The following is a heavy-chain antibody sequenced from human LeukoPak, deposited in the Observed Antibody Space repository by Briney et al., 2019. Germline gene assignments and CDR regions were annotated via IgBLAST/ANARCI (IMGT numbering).Heavy chain of an antibody. D-gene: IGHD6-13*01. V-gene: IGHV1-69*06. Sequence: ASVKVSCKASGGTFSSYAITWVRQAPGQGLEWMGGIIPIFGTTNYAQKFQDRVTITADKSTSTAYMELSSLRSEDTAVYYCARVVGLTGYSSSWYSGYYYYMDVWGKGTTVTVSS. CDR1: GGTFSSYA. J-gene: IGHJ6*03. CDR2: IIPIFGTT. CDR3: ARVVGLTGYSSSWYSGYYYYMDV.